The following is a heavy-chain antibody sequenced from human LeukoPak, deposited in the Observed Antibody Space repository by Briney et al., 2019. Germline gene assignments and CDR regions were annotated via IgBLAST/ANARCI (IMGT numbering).Heavy chain of an antibody. CDR1: GFTFSTYG. J-gene: IGHJ4*02. CDR3: AKSLVAIGPYYLDY. V-gene: IGHV3-33*06. Sequence: PGGSLRLSCAASGFTFSTYGMHWVRQAPGKGLEWVAVIWYDGSNKYYADSVKGRFTISRDNSKNTLYLQMNTLRVEDTTVYYSAKSLVAIGPYYLDYSGQGTLVTVSP. D-gene: IGHD5-12*01. CDR2: IWYDGSNK.